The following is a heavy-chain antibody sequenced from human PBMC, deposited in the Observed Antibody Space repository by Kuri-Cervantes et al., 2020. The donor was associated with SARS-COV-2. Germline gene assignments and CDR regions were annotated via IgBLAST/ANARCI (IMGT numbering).Heavy chain of an antibody. D-gene: IGHD3-22*01. CDR3: VRFRYYDSSRNDSDI. V-gene: IGHV1-8*03. CDR2: MNPNSGNT. Sequence: ASVKVSCKASGYTFTSYDINWVRQATGQGLEWMGWMNPNSGNTGYAQKFQGRVTITRDTSISTAYMELSRLRSDDTAVYYCVRFRYYDSSRNDSDIWGQGTLVTVSS. J-gene: IGHJ3*02. CDR1: GYTFTSYD.